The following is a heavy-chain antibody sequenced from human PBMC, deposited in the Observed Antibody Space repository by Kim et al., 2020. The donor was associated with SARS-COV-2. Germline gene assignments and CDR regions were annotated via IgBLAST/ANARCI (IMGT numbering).Heavy chain of an antibody. V-gene: IGHV4-34*01. CDR3: ARGQARFDY. CDR2: GRP. Sequence: GRPNSNPSLKRRVTISVDTAKNQFSLKLSSVTAADTAVYYCARGQARFDYWGQGTLVTVSS. J-gene: IGHJ4*02.